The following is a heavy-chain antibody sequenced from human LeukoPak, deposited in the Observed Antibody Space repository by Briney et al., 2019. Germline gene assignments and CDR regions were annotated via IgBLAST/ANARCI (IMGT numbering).Heavy chain of an antibody. CDR2: IYYSGST. Sequence: SQTLSLTCTVSGGSISSGDYYWSWIRQPPGKGLEWIGYIYYSGSTYYNPSLKSRVTISVDTSKNQFSLKLSSVTAADTAVYYCASSRGYVGWFDPWGQGTLVTVSS. CDR1: GGSISSGDYY. CDR3: ASSRGYVGWFDP. D-gene: IGHD5-12*01. V-gene: IGHV4-30-4*01. J-gene: IGHJ5*02.